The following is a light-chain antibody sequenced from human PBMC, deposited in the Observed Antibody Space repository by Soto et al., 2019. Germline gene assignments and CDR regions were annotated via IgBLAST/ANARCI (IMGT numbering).Light chain of an antibody. CDR3: ISYTSSSTSYV. CDR2: DVS. CDR1: SSDVGGYNY. J-gene: IGLJ1*01. V-gene: IGLV2-14*01. Sequence: QSALTQPASVSGSPGQSITISCTGTSSDVGGYNYVSWYQQHPGKAPKLMIYDVSNRPSGVSNRFSGSKSGNTASLTISGIQAEDEADYYCISYTSSSTSYVFGIGTKVTVL.